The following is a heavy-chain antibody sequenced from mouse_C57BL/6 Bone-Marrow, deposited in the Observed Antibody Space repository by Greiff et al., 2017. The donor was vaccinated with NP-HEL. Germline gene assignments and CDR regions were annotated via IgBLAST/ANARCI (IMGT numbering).Heavy chain of an antibody. Sequence: DVMLVESGGGLVQPGGSLKLSCAASGFTFSDYYMYWVRQTPEKRLEWVAYISNGGGSTYYPDTVKGRFTISRDNAKNTLYLQMSRLKSEDTAMYYCARHYYGSSYYWYFDVWGTGTTVTVSS. CDR3: ARHYYGSSYYWYFDV. CDR1: GFTFSDYY. D-gene: IGHD1-1*01. V-gene: IGHV5-12*01. J-gene: IGHJ1*03. CDR2: ISNGGGST.